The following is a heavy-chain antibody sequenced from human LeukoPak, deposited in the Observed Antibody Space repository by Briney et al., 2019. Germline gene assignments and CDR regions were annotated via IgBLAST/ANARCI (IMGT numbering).Heavy chain of an antibody. CDR1: GFTFSSYS. Sequence: GGSLRLSCAASGFTFSSYSMNWVRQAPGKGLEWVSSISSSSSYIYYADSLKGRFTISRDNAKNSLYLQMNSLRAEDTAVYYCARWLTGSHDYWGQGTLVTVSS. V-gene: IGHV3-21*01. CDR2: ISSSSSYI. J-gene: IGHJ4*02. D-gene: IGHD1-26*01. CDR3: ARWLTGSHDY.